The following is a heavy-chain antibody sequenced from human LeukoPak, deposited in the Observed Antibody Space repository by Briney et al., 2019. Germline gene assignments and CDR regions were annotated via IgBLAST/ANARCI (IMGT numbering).Heavy chain of an antibody. J-gene: IGHJ4*02. V-gene: IGHV4-59*01. Sequence: SETLSLTCTVSGGATSGYYWSWIRQPPGKGLKWIGYIYYSGSTNYNPSLKSRVTISVDTSKNKFSLKLSSVTAADTAVYYCARVGYSSRWYVVGAFDYWGRGTLVTVS. CDR2: IYYSGST. D-gene: IGHD6-13*01. CDR3: ARVGYSSRWYVVGAFDY. CDR1: GGATSGYY.